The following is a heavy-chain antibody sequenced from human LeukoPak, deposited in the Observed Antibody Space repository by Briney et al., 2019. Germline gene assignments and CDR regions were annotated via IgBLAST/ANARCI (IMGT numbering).Heavy chain of an antibody. CDR2: IYYSGST. J-gene: IGHJ5*02. V-gene: IGHV4-39*01. D-gene: IGHD1-26*01. CDR3: ANSLRYSGSYYNWFDP. Sequence: SETLSLTCTVSGGSISSSSYYWGWIRQPPGKGLEWIGSIYYSGSTYYNPSLKSRVTISVDTSKNQFSLKLSSVTAADTAVYYCANSLRYSGSYYNWFDPWGQGTLVTVSS. CDR1: GGSISSSSYY.